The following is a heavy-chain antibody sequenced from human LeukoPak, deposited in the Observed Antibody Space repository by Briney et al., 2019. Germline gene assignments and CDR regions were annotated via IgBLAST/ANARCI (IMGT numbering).Heavy chain of an antibody. CDR3: ARVALWFGDANWFDP. D-gene: IGHD3-10*01. J-gene: IGHJ5*02. CDR2: IYHTGST. Sequence: PSETLSLTCAVYGGSFSGYYWSWIRQPPGKGLEWIGNIYHTGSTYYNPSLKSRVTISVDTSKNQFSLKLSSVTAADTAVYYCARVALWFGDANWFDPWGQGTLVTVSS. CDR1: GGSFSGYY. V-gene: IGHV4-34*01.